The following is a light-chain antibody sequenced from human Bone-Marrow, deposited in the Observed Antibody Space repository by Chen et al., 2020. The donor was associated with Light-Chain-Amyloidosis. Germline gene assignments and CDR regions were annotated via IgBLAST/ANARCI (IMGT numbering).Light chain of an antibody. Sequence: NFMLTQPHSVSESPGKTVTISCTRSSGTIASNYVHWYQQRPGSAPIIVIYEDNQRPSGVPDRFSGSIDSASNSASLTVSALKTDDEADYYCQSYDNPYSVVFGGGTKLTVL. V-gene: IGLV6-57*04. CDR1: SGTIASNY. J-gene: IGLJ2*01. CDR2: EDN. CDR3: QSYDNPYSVV.